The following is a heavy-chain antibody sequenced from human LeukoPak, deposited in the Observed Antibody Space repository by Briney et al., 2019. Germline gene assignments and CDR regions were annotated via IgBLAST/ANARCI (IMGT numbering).Heavy chain of an antibody. J-gene: IGHJ4*02. D-gene: IGHD1-26*01. Sequence: GGSLRLSCAASGFIFSDYGMHWVRQTPGKGLEWVAFIRYDGTNKYYADSVKGRFTISRDNSKNTLYLQMNSLRAEDTAVYYCAKDEGRSYYGSFDYWGQGTLVTVSS. V-gene: IGHV3-30*02. CDR3: AKDEGRSYYGSFDY. CDR1: GFIFSDYG. CDR2: IRYDGTNK.